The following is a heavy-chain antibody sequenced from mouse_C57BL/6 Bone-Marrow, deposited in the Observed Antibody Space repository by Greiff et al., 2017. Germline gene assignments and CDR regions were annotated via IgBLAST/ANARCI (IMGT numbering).Heavy chain of an antibody. CDR1: GYAFSSSW. CDR3: ARWDYYASWFAY. CDR2: IYPGDGDT. V-gene: IGHV1-82*01. D-gene: IGHD1-1*01. Sequence: QVQLKQSGPELVKPGASVKISCKASGYAFSSSWMNWVKQRPGKGLEWIGRIYPGDGDTNYNGKFKGKATLTADKSSSTAYMQLSSLTSEDSAVYFCARWDYYASWFAYWGQGTLVTVSA. J-gene: IGHJ3*01.